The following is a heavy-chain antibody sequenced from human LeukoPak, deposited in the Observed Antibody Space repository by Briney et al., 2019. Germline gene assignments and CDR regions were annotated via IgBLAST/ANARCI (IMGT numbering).Heavy chain of an antibody. J-gene: IGHJ6*03. CDR3: AKDRVDCSSTSCLYYYYYMDV. D-gene: IGHD2-2*01. V-gene: IGHV3-30*02. CDR1: GFTFSSYG. Sequence: PGGSLRLSCAASGFTFSSYGMHWVRQAPGKGLEGVAFIRYDGSSKYYADSVKGRFTISSDNSKNPLYLQMNSLRAEEKALYYCAKDRVDCSSTSCLYYYYYMDVWGKGTTVTVSS. CDR2: IRYDGSSK.